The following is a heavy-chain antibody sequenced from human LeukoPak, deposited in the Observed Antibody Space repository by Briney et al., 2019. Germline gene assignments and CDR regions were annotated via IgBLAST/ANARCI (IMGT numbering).Heavy chain of an antibody. CDR2: IKQDGSEK. J-gene: IGHJ6*03. V-gene: IGHV3-7*01. D-gene: IGHD5-12*01. CDR1: GFTFSSYW. CDR3: ARVERGYHLILRKDYYYYMDV. Sequence: PGGSLRLSCAASGFTFSSYWMSWVRQAPGKGLEWVANIKQDGSEKYYVDSVKGRFTISRDNAKNSLYLQMNSLRAEDTAVYYCARVERGYHLILRKDYYYYMDVWGKGTTVTVSS.